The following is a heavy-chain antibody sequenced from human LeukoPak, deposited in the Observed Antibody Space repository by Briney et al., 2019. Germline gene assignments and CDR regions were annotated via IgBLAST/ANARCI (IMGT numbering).Heavy chain of an antibody. CDR1: GYSISSGYY. Sequence: PSETLSLTCAVSGYSISSGYYWGWIRQPPGKGLEWIGSIYHSGSTYYNPSPKSRVTISVDTSKNQFSLKLSSVTAADTAVYYCARQLLWFGESDYWGQGTLVTVSS. D-gene: IGHD3-10*01. V-gene: IGHV4-38-2*01. CDR2: IYHSGST. CDR3: ARQLLWFGESDY. J-gene: IGHJ4*02.